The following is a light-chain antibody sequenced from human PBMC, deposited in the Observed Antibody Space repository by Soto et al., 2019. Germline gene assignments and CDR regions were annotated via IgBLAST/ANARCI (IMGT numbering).Light chain of an antibody. V-gene: IGLV2-8*01. CDR2: EVS. CDR1: SNDVGGYNY. J-gene: IGLJ2*01. CDR3: ASYAGSNNLV. Sequence: QSALTQPPSASGSPGQSVTISCTGTSNDVGGYNYVSWYRQHPGKAPKFMIFEVSKRPSGVPDRFSGSKSGNTASLTVSGLQDEDEADYYCASYAGSNNLVFGGGTKLTVL.